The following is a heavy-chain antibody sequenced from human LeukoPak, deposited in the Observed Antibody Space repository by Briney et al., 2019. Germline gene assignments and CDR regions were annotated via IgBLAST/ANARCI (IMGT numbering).Heavy chain of an antibody. Sequence: GGSLSLSCAVSIFPFRSYSMNWLRHAPGKARVWVTSISSSSSHIYHTDSVKARFPISRDKAKNSLDLQMNSLRAEDTAVYYCARDRLQYDYWGQGTLVTVSS. J-gene: IGHJ4*02. CDR1: IFPFRSYS. CDR2: ISSSSSHI. V-gene: IGHV3-21*01. CDR3: ARDRLQYDY. D-gene: IGHD6-25*01.